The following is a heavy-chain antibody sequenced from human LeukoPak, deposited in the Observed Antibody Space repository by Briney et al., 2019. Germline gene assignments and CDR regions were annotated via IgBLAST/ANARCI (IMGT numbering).Heavy chain of an antibody. J-gene: IGHJ4*02. CDR3: ARWRYYDILTGYSIFDY. D-gene: IGHD3-9*01. V-gene: IGHV1-2*02. CDR2: INPNSGGT. CDR1: GYTFTDYY. Sequence: ASVKVSCKASGYTFTDYYMHWVRQAPGQGLEWMGWINPNSGGTNYAQRFQGRVTMTRDTSISTAYMELSRLRSDDTAGYYCARWRYYDILTGYSIFDYWGQGTLVTVSS.